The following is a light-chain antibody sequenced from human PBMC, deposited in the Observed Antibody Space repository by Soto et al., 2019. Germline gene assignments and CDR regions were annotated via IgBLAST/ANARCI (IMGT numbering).Light chain of an antibody. CDR1: TFDIGKNY. CDR2: DTE. J-gene: IGLJ1*01. Sequence: QSVLTQPPSVSAAPGQKAIISCSGSTFDIGKNYVSWYQHLPGTAPKLIIYDTEKRIAGVPDRFSASKSGTSATLAISGLQTGDEANYFCGTWDRSLTYYLFGTGTKVTVL. V-gene: IGLV1-51*01. CDR3: GTWDRSLTYYL.